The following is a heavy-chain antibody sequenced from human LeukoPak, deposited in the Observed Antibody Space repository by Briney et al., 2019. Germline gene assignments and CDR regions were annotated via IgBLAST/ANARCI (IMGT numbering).Heavy chain of an antibody. CDR1: GYTFTNYG. D-gene: IGHD3-10*01. CDR2: ISGYNGDT. CDR3: ARAPNYSGSGSPFWEV. J-gene: IGHJ4*02. Sequence: PGGSLRLSCAASGYTFTNYGISWVRQAPGQGLEWMGWISGYNGDTRYAQDLQGRVTVTTDTSTSTSYMELRSLRSDDTAVYYCARAPNYSGSGSPFWEVWGQGTLVTVSS. V-gene: IGHV1-18*01.